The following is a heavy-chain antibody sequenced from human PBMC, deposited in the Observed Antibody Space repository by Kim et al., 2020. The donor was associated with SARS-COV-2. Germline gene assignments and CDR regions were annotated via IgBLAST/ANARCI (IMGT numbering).Heavy chain of an antibody. CDR3: ATDEAMYSSRWFRMDV. J-gene: IGHJ6*02. V-gene: IGHV3-23*01. Sequence: GGSLRLSCAGSGFTFSVYTMSWVRQAPGKGLEWVSGITASASRADYADSVKGRFTISRDNSKNMLYLQMSSLRVEDTAVYYCATDEAMYSSRWFRMDVWGQATSVSVS. D-gene: IGHD6-13*01. CDR1: GFTFSVYT. CDR2: ITASASRA.